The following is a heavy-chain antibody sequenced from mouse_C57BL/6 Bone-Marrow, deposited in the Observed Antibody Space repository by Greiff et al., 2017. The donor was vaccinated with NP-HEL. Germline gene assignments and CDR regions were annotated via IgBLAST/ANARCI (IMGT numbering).Heavy chain of an antibody. D-gene: IGHD4-1*01. Sequence: QVQLQQPGAELVKPGASVKLSCKASGYTFTSYWMHWVKQRPGQGLEWIGMIHPNSGSTNYNEKFKSKATLTVDKSSSPSYMQLSSLTSEDSAVYYCARQTGYYFDYWGQGTTLTVSS. V-gene: IGHV1-64*01. J-gene: IGHJ2*01. CDR3: ARQTGYYFDY. CDR1: GYTFTSYW. CDR2: IHPNSGST.